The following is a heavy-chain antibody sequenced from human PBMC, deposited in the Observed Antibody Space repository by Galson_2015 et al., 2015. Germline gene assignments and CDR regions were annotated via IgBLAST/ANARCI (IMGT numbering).Heavy chain of an antibody. Sequence: CAASGFTFSSYAMSWVRQAPGKGLEWVSAISGSGGSTYYADSVKGRFTISRDNSKNTLYLQMNSLRAEDTAVYYCAGEPTKDDSSGYSQPDWGQGTLVTVSS. J-gene: IGHJ4*02. D-gene: IGHD3-22*01. CDR3: AGEPTKDDSSGYSQPD. CDR2: ISGSGGST. V-gene: IGHV3-23*01. CDR1: GFTFSSYA.